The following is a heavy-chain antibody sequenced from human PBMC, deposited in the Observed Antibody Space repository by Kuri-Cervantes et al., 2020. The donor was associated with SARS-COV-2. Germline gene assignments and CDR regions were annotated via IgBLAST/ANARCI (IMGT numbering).Heavy chain of an antibody. CDR3: ARGSSPTALIDY. CDR2: IYYSEST. Sequence: SETLSLTCTVSGGSISSYYWSWIRQPPGKGLEWIGYIYYSESTNYNPSLKSRVTISVDTSKNQFSLKLSSVTAADTAVYYCARGSSPTALIDYWGQGTLVTVSS. J-gene: IGHJ4*02. D-gene: IGHD6-13*01. V-gene: IGHV4-59*12. CDR1: GGSISSYY.